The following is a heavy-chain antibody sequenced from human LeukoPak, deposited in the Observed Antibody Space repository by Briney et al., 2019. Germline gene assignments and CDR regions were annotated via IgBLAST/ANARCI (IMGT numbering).Heavy chain of an antibody. Sequence: GGSLRLSCAAFGVTVSGYWMNWVRQDPGKGLVWVARINSDGSSTSHADSVKGRFTISRDNAKNILYLQMNSLRVDGTAVYYCARDPKYGDLDYWGQGTLVTVSS. CDR2: INSDGSST. J-gene: IGHJ4*02. CDR1: GVTVSGYW. CDR3: ARDPKYGDLDY. D-gene: IGHD4-17*01. V-gene: IGHV3-74*01.